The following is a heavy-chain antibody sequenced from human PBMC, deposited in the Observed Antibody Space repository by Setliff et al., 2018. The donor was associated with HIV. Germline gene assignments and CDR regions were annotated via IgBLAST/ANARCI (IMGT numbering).Heavy chain of an antibody. V-gene: IGHV3-7*01. J-gene: IGHJ4*02. CDR3: ARPFDQ. Sequence: SLRLSCESSGFTFNNYWMSWVRQAPGKRPEWVANIKGDGSETYYVDSVKGRFTISRANAKNSLYLQMDSLRVEDTAVYYCARPFDQWGQGALVTVSS. CDR1: GFTFNNYW. CDR2: IKGDGSET.